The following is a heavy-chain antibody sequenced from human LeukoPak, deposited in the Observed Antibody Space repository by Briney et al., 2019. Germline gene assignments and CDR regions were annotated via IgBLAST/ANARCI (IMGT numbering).Heavy chain of an antibody. Sequence: SETLSLTCAVYGGSFSGYYWSWIRQPPGKGLEWIGEINHSGSTNYNPSLKSRVTISVDTSKNQFSLKLSSVTAADTAVYYCARGGRGYCSGGSCYGYYYYYYMDVWGKGTTVTVSS. CDR2: INHSGST. CDR3: ARGGRGYCSGGSCYGYYYYYYMDV. V-gene: IGHV4-34*01. D-gene: IGHD2-15*01. J-gene: IGHJ6*03. CDR1: GGSFSGYY.